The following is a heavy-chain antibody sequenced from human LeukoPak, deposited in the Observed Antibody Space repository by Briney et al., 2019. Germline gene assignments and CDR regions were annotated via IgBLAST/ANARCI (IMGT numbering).Heavy chain of an antibody. CDR3: ARDRRWGYCSSTSCSYSDY. J-gene: IGHJ4*02. CDR1: GYTFTSYG. D-gene: IGHD2-2*01. CDR2: ISAYNGNT. V-gene: IGHV1-18*01. Sequence: ASVNVSCKASGYTFTSYGISWVRQAPGQGLEWMGWISAYNGNTNYAQKLQGRVTMTTDTSTSTAYMELRSLRSDDTAVYYCARDRRWGYCSSTSCSYSDYWGQGTLVTVSS.